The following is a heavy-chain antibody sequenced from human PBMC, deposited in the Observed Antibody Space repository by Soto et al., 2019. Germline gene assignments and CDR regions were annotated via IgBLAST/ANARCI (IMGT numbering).Heavy chain of an antibody. J-gene: IGHJ4*02. CDR1: GFPFGPST. Sequence: EVQLLESGGGLVQPGGSLTLSCGVSGFPFGPSTMSWVRQAPGKGLEWVSTISVSVGSTYYADSVQGRFTVSSDISDNTLFLQMTSLTAEDTAVYFCAKRDVPDSRSSAYFYDHWGRGVLVTVSS. V-gene: IGHV3-23*01. CDR2: ISVSVGST. D-gene: IGHD2-21*02. CDR3: AKRDVPDSRSSAYFYDH.